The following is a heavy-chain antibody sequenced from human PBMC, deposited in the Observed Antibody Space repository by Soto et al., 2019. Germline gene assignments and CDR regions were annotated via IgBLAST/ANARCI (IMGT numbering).Heavy chain of an antibody. D-gene: IGHD3-3*01. Sequence: SETLSLTCTVSGGSISSSSYYWGWIRQPPGKGLEWIGSIYYSGSTYYNPSLKSRVTISVDTSKNQFSLKLSSVTAADTAVYYCARHNPPYDFWSGYSYYFDYWGQGTLVTVSS. CDR3: ARHNPPYDFWSGYSYYFDY. CDR2: IYYSGST. CDR1: GGSISSSSYY. J-gene: IGHJ4*02. V-gene: IGHV4-39*01.